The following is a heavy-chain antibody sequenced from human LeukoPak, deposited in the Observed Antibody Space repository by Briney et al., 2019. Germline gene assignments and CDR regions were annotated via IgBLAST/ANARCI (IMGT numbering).Heavy chain of an antibody. Sequence: VASVKVSCKASGYTFTSYPLNWVRQAPGQGLEWMGIINPSGGSTSYAQKFQGRVTMTRDMSTSTVYMELSSLRSEDTAVYYCARDQNYYGSGSYYNPLYYFDYWGQGTLVTVSS. CDR3: ARDQNYYGSGSYYNPLYYFDY. CDR2: INPSGGST. CDR1: GYTFTSYP. V-gene: IGHV1-46*01. D-gene: IGHD3-10*01. J-gene: IGHJ4*02.